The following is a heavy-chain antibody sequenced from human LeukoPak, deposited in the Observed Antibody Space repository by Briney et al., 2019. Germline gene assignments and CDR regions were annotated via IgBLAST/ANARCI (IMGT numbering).Heavy chain of an antibody. CDR3: AKWGDYGDDAFDI. Sequence: PSETLSLTCTVSGGSISSYYWSWIRQPPGKGLEWIGYIYYSGSTNYNPSLKSRVTISVDTSKNQFSLKLSSVTAADTAVYYCAKWGDYGDDAFDIWGQGTMVTVSS. D-gene: IGHD4-17*01. CDR1: GGSISSYY. J-gene: IGHJ3*02. V-gene: IGHV4-59*12. CDR2: IYYSGST.